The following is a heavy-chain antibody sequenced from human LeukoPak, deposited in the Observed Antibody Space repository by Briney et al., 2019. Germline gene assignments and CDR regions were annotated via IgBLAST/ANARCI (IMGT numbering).Heavy chain of an antibody. J-gene: IGHJ4*02. CDR2: IWYDGSNK. CDR3: ARGGAYNSPFDY. D-gene: IGHD5-24*01. V-gene: IGHV3-33*01. CDR1: VFTFSSYG. Sequence: GGSLRLSCAACVFTFSSYGMHWVRQARGKGLEWVALIWYDGSNKYFADSVKGRFTNSRDNSKNTLYLQMNSLSVEDTAVYYCARGGAYNSPFDYWGQGTLVTVSS.